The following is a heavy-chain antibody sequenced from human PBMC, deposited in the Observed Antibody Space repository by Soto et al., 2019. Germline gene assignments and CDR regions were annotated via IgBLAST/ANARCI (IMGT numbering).Heavy chain of an antibody. CDR2: IIRIFHTS. Sequence: QVQLVQSGAEVKKPGSSVKVSCKASGGTFSSYAFSWVRQAPGQGLEWMGGIIRIFHTSTYAQNFQGRVTITADESTITAYMELINLRSDDTAVYYCVHRRDGYNSAFFDYWGQGTLVTGSS. D-gene: IGHD5-12*01. CDR1: GGTFSSYA. CDR3: VHRRDGYNSAFFDY. J-gene: IGHJ4*02. V-gene: IGHV1-69*01.